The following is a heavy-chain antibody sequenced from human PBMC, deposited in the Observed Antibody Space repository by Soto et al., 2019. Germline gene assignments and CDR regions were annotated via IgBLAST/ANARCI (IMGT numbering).Heavy chain of an antibody. J-gene: IGHJ4*02. CDR2: IWFDGSNK. V-gene: IGHV3-33*01. Sequence: QVQLVESGGGVVQPGRSLRLSCAASGFTFNTYGMHWVRQAPGKGLEWVAVIWFDGSNKYYADSVKGRFTISRDNSKNTLYLQMNSLRAEDTAVYYCARGGGRWYSDYWGQGTLVTVSS. CDR1: GFTFNTYG. D-gene: IGHD3-16*01. CDR3: ARGGGRWYSDY.